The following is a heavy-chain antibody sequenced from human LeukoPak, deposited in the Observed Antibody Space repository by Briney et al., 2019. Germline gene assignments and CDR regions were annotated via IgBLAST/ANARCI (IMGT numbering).Heavy chain of an antibody. Sequence: PSETLSLTCAVYGVSFSGYYWSWIRQPPGKGLEWIGEINHSGSTNYNPSLKSRVTISVDTSKNQFSLKLSSVTAADTAVYYCARGLRYRKYGQLGPYYSDCWGQGTLVTVSS. CDR1: GVSFSGYY. V-gene: IGHV4-34*01. CDR2: INHSGST. J-gene: IGHJ4*02. CDR3: ARGLRYRKYGQLGPYYSDC. D-gene: IGHD1-26*01.